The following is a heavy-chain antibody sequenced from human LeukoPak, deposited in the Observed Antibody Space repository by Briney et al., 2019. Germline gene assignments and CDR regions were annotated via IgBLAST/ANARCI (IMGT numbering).Heavy chain of an antibody. CDR3: ARGYCSGGSCYSDYYYYMDV. Sequence: ASVKVSCKASGGTFSSYAISWVRQAPGQGLEWMGGIIPIFGTANYAQKFQGRVTITADKSTSTAYMELSSLRSEDTAVYYRARGYCSGGSCYSDYYYYMDVWGKGTTVTVSS. V-gene: IGHV1-69*06. CDR2: IIPIFGTA. J-gene: IGHJ6*03. CDR1: GGTFSSYA. D-gene: IGHD2-15*01.